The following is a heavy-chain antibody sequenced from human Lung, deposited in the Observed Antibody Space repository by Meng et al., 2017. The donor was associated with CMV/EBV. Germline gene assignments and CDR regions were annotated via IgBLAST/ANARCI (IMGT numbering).Heavy chain of an antibody. CDR3: ARLPGGDYFTDY. CDR2: IYPGDSDT. Sequence: XVSXKGSGYSFTSYWIGWARQMPGKGLEWMGIIYPGDSDTRYSPSFQGQVTISADKSISTAYLQWSSLKASDTAMYYRARLPGGDYFTDYWGQGTLVTVSS. V-gene: IGHV5-51*01. D-gene: IGHD2-21*01. J-gene: IGHJ4*02. CDR1: GYSFTSYW.